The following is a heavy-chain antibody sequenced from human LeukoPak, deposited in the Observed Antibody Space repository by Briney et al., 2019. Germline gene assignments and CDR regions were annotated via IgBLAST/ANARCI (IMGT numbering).Heavy chain of an antibody. CDR3: ARDQGGSSSSTGWFDP. J-gene: IGHJ5*02. V-gene: IGHV1-46*01. Sequence: ASVKVSCKASGYTFTSYYMHWVRQAPGQGLEWMGIINPSGGSTSYAQKFQGRVTMTRDTSTSTVYMELSSLRSEDTAVYYCARDQGGSSSSTGWFDPWGQGTLVTVSS. CDR1: GYTFTSYY. D-gene: IGHD6-6*01. CDR2: INPSGGST.